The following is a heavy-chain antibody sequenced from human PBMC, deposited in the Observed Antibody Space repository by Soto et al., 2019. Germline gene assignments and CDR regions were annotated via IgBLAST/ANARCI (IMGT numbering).Heavy chain of an antibody. V-gene: IGHV1-69*08. Sequence: QVQLVQSGAEVKKPGSSVKVSCKASGGTFSSYTISWVRQAPGQGLEWMGRIIPILGIANYAQKFQGRVTITADKSTSTAYVELSSLRSEDTAVYYCARDYGDYGEFDYWGQGTLVTVSS. CDR3: ARDYGDYGEFDY. J-gene: IGHJ4*02. D-gene: IGHD4-17*01. CDR1: GGTFSSYT. CDR2: IIPILGIA.